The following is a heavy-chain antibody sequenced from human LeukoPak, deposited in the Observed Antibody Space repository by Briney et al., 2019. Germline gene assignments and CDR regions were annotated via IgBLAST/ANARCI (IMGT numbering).Heavy chain of an antibody. CDR3: ARGRLTGTSGDGFDF. Sequence: ASVKVSCKASGYSFGTHGIHWVRQAPGQGLEWMGWIDVYNGNTNYAQNLQGRVTVTTDTSTSTAYMELRSLRSDDTAVYYCARGRLTGTSGDGFDFWGQGTRVTVSS. V-gene: IGHV1-18*01. CDR1: GYSFGTHG. CDR2: IDVYNGNT. J-gene: IGHJ3*01. D-gene: IGHD1-7*01.